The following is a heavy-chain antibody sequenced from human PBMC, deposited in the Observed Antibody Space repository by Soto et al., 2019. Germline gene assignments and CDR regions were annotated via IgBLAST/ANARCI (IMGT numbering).Heavy chain of an antibody. CDR3: ARASPQPEPYDFDY. J-gene: IGHJ4*02. CDR1: GFIFSSYG. Sequence: QVQLVESGGGVVQPGRSLRLSCAASGFIFSSYGMHWVRQAPGKGLEWVAVIWYDGSNKYYADSVKGRFTISRDNSKNTLYLQMNSLRADDTAVYYWARASPQPEPYDFDYWGQGTLVTVSS. D-gene: IGHD3-16*01. CDR2: IWYDGSNK. V-gene: IGHV3-33*01.